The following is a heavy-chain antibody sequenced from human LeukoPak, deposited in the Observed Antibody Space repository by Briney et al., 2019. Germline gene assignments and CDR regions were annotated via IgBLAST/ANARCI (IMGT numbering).Heavy chain of an antibody. Sequence: SETLSLTCTVSGGSISSYYWSWIRQPPGKGLEWLGYIYNSGSTNYNPSLQSRVTISVDTSDNQFSLKLNSVTAADTAVYYCATQRPDDFWSGYSDWGQGTLVTVSS. CDR3: ATQRPDDFWSGYSD. CDR2: IYNSGST. CDR1: GGSISSYY. V-gene: IGHV4-59*08. J-gene: IGHJ4*02. D-gene: IGHD3-3*01.